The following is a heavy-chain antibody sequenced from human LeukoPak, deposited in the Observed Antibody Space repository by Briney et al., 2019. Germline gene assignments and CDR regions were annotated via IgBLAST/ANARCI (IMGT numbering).Heavy chain of an antibody. Sequence: SVKVSCKASGGTFSSYAISWVRQAPGQGLEWMGGIIPIFGTANYAQKFQGRVTMTRDTSTSTVHMELSSLRSEDTAVYYCARGQNKCLGHWGQGTLVTVSS. CDR2: IIPIFGTA. CDR1: GGTFSSYA. J-gene: IGHJ4*02. CDR3: ARGQNKCLGH. V-gene: IGHV1-69*05. D-gene: IGHD2/OR15-2a*01.